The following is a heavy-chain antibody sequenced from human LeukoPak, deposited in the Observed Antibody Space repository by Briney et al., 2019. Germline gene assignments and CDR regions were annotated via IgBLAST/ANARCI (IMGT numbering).Heavy chain of an antibody. CDR3: ARTREQWQVLDY. Sequence: GRSLRLSCSPSGFSFSGFGVHWVRQAPGKGLEWVAVISHEGSNQYYADSVKGRFTISRDNSKNMVYLQMNSLRPEDTAVYYCARTREQWQVLDYWGQGTLVTVSS. CDR2: ISHEGSNQ. J-gene: IGHJ4*02. V-gene: IGHV3-30*03. CDR1: GFSFSGFG. D-gene: IGHD6-19*01.